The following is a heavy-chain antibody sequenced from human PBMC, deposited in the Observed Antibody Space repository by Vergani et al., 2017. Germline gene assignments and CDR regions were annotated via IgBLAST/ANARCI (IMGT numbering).Heavy chain of an antibody. J-gene: IGHJ4*02. CDR1: RFTFSSYW. Sequence: EVQLVESGGGLVQPGGSLRLSCAASRFTFSSYWMSWVRQAPGKGLEWVANIKQDGSEKYYVDSVKGRFTISRDNSKNMLYLQMNSLRAEDTAVYYCARLSYDTTPYLQGGYDCWGQGTLVSVSS. CDR2: IKQDGSEK. CDR3: ARLSYDTTPYLQGGYDC. D-gene: IGHD3-22*01. V-gene: IGHV3-7*03.